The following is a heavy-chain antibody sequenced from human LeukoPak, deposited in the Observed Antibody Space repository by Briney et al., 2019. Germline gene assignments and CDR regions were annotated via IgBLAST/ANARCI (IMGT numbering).Heavy chain of an antibody. CDR2: IIPIFGTA. CDR3: ARRDYYDSSGYYYVPLDY. J-gene: IGHJ4*02. V-gene: IGHV1-69*13. D-gene: IGHD3-22*01. CDR1: GGTFSSYA. Sequence: ASVKVSCKASGGTFSSYAISWVRQAPGQGLEWMGGIIPIFGTANYAQEFQGRVTITADESTSTAYMELSSLRSEDTAVYYCARRDYYDSSGYYYVPLDYWGQGTLVTVSS.